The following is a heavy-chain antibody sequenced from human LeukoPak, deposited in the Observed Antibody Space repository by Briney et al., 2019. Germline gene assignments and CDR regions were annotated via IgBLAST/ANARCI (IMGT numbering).Heavy chain of an antibody. V-gene: IGHV4-59*01. Sequence: SETLSLTCTVSGGSISSYYWSWIRQPPGKGLEWIGYIYYSGSTNYNPSLKSRVTISVDTSKNQFSLKLSSVTAADTAVYYCARGGYDFWSGYYSHYYCGMDVWGQGTTVTVSS. J-gene: IGHJ6*02. CDR2: IYYSGST. CDR1: GGSISSYY. D-gene: IGHD3-3*01. CDR3: ARGGYDFWSGYYSHYYCGMDV.